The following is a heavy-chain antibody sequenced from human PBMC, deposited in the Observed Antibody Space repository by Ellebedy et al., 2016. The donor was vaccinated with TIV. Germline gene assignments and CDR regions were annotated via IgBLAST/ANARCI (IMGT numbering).Heavy chain of an antibody. CDR1: GYSFTSYW. Sequence: GDSLKISCKGSGYSFTSYWIGWVRQMPGKGLEWMGIIYPGDSDTRYSPSFQGQVTLSADKSISTAYLQWSSLKASDTAMYYCARSNYGSGSTPDYWGQGTLVTVSS. D-gene: IGHD3-10*01. CDR2: IYPGDSDT. CDR3: ARSNYGSGSTPDY. J-gene: IGHJ4*02. V-gene: IGHV5-51*01.